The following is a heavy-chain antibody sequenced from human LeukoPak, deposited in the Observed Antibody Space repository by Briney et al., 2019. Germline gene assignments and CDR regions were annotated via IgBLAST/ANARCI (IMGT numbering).Heavy chain of an antibody. CDR1: GGSFSGYF. V-gene: IGHV4-34*01. CDR3: GRVKYSSSLGTP. J-gene: IGHJ5*02. Sequence: SETLSLTCSVYGGSFSGYFWSWIRQPPGKGLEWIGEINHSGSASYNPSLKSRVLISLDTSKNQFSLRLSTVTAADTAVYYCGRVKYSSSLGTPWGQGSLVTVSS. CDR2: INHSGSA. D-gene: IGHD6-13*01.